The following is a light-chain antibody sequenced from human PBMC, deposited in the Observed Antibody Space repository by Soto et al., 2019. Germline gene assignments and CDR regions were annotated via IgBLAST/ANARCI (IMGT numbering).Light chain of an antibody. CDR2: EVS. Sequence: QSALAQPPSASGSPGQSVTISCTGTSSDVGGYNYVSWYQQHPGKAPKLMIYEVSKRPSGVPDRFSGSKSGNTASLTVSGLQPEDEADYYCSSYAGSRYVFGTGTKVTVL. V-gene: IGLV2-8*01. J-gene: IGLJ1*01. CDR1: SSDVGGYNY. CDR3: SSYAGSRYV.